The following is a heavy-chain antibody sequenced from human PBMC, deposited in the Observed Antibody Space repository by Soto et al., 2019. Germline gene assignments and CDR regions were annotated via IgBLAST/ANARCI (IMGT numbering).Heavy chain of an antibody. J-gene: IGHJ6*02. CDR2: IYYSGST. D-gene: IGHD3-10*01. V-gene: IGHV4-59*08. Sequence: PSETLSLTCTVSGGSISSYYWSWIRQPPGKGLEWIGYIYYSGSTNYNPSLKSRVTISVDTSKNQFSLKLSSVTAADTAVYYCARQGILWFGEVLKPYYYYGMDVWGPGTTVNVSS. CDR3: ARQGILWFGEVLKPYYYYGMDV. CDR1: GGSISSYY.